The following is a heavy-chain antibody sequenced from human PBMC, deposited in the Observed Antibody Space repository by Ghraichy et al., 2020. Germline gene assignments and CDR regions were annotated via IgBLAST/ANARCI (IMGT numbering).Heavy chain of an antibody. Sequence: GGSLRLSCAASGFTFSSYGMHWVRQAPGKGLEWVAVIWYDGSNKYYADSVKGRFTISRDNSKNTLYLQMNNLRAEDTAVYYCARERGDYGGLDGNYYYYYYGMDVWGQGTTVTVSS. CDR3: ARERGDYGGLDGNYYYYYYGMDV. CDR2: IWYDGSNK. V-gene: IGHV3-33*01. CDR1: GFTFSSYG. J-gene: IGHJ6*02. D-gene: IGHD4-17*01.